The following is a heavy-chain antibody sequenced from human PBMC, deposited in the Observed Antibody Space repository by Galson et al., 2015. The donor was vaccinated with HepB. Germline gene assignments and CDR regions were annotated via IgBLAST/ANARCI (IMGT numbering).Heavy chain of an antibody. D-gene: IGHD6-13*01. CDR3: ARHGLPYSSSSEIDD. CDR1: GYSFTSYW. V-gene: IGHV5-51*01. CDR2: IYTGDSDT. Sequence: QSGAEVKKLGESLTPSCMGSGYSFTSYWIGWVRQMPGKGLEWMGIIYTGDSDTRYSPSFQCQVTISADKSISTAYLQWSSLKGSDTAMYYCARHGLPYSSSSEIDDWGKGTLVTVSS. J-gene: IGHJ4*02.